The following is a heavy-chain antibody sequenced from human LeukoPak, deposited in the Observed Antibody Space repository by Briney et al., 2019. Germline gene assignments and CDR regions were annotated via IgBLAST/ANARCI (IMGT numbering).Heavy chain of an antibody. CDR2: ISGSGGST. D-gene: IGHD3-16*01. J-gene: IGHJ5*02. CDR3: AKDRLIGNWFDP. Sequence: GGSLRLSCAASGFTFSSYAMSWVRQAPGKGLEWVSAISGSGGSTYYADSVKGRFTISRDNSKNTLYLQMNSLRAEDTAVFYCAKDRLIGNWFDPWGQGTLVTVSS. V-gene: IGHV3-23*01. CDR1: GFTFSSYA.